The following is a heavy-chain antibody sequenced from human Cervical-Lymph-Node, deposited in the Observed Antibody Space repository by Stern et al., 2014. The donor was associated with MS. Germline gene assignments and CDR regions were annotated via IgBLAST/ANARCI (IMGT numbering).Heavy chain of an antibody. CDR3: TRAYYGSQFGY. CDR1: GYTFTSFA. CDR2: IIVDNGNT. D-gene: IGHD3-16*01. Sequence: VQLVESGAEVKKPGASVKVSCKASGYTFTSFALHWVRQAPGQRLEWMGWIIVDNGNTKYSKNFQGRVTITRDTSANTVYLELTSLTSEDTAIYYCTRAYYGSQFGYWGQGTLVTVSA. J-gene: IGHJ4*02. V-gene: IGHV1-3*01.